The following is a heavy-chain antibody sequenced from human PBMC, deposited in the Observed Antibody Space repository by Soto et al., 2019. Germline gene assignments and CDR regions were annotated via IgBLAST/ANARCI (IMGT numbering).Heavy chain of an antibody. V-gene: IGHV1-69*13. CDR1: GGTFSSYA. CDR2: IIPIFGTA. Sequence: SVKVSCKASGGTFSSYAISWVRQAPGQGLEWMGGIIPIFGTANYAQKFQGRVTITADESTSTAYMELSSLRSEDTAVYYCAREGYGDFYFLDYWGQGTLVTVSS. D-gene: IGHD4-17*01. J-gene: IGHJ4*02. CDR3: AREGYGDFYFLDY.